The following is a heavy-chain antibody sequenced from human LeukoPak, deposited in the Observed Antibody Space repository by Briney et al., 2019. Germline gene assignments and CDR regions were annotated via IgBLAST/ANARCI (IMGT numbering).Heavy chain of an antibody. D-gene: IGHD3-3*01. CDR2: IIPIFGTA. CDR1: GGTFSSYA. J-gene: IGHJ6*03. Sequence: SVKVSCKAFGGTFSSYAISWVRQAPGQGLEWMGGIIPIFGTANYAQKFQGRVTITADESTSTAYMELSSLRSEDTAVYYCARGSELNYDSWSGFGYYYYMDVWGKGTTVTVSS. CDR3: ARGSELNYDSWSGFGYYYYMDV. V-gene: IGHV1-69*01.